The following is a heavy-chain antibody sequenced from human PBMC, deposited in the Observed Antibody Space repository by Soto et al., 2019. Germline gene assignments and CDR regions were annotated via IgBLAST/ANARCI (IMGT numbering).Heavy chain of an antibody. CDR2: INAGNGNT. D-gene: IGHD3-9*01. V-gene: IGHV1-3*01. Sequence: ASVKVSCKASGYTFTSYAMHWVRQAPGQRLEWMGWINAGNGNTKYSQKFQGRVTITRDTSASTAYMELSSLRSEDTAVYYYARGLRYFDWLLYIFDYWGQGTLVTVSS. J-gene: IGHJ4*02. CDR3: ARGLRYFDWLLYIFDY. CDR1: GYTFTSYA.